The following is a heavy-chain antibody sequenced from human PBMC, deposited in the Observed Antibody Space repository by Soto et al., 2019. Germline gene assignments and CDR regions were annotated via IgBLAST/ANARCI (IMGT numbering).Heavy chain of an antibody. CDR2: INHSGST. CDR1: GGSFSGYY. CDR3: ARGRVSSGTT. D-gene: IGHD1-1*01. V-gene: IGHV4-34*01. Sequence: SETLSLTCAVYGGSFSGYYWSWIRQPPGKGLEWIGAINHSGSTNYNPSLKSRVTISVDTSKNQFSLKLSSVTAADTAVYYCARGRVSSGTTWGQGTLVTVSS. J-gene: IGHJ4*02.